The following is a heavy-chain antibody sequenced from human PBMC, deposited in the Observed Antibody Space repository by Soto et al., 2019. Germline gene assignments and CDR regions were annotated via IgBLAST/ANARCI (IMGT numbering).Heavy chain of an antibody. D-gene: IGHD1-26*01. CDR1: GYTFTNYD. CDR2: MNPNSANT. V-gene: IGHV1-8*01. Sequence: ASVNVSCKASGYTFTNYDISWVRQATGQGLEWIGWMNPNSANTGYAQKFQGRVSMTRDNSINTAYMELSSLRSEDTAIYYCARMATSGTLNWFDPWGQGTLVTASS. J-gene: IGHJ5*02. CDR3: ARMATSGTLNWFDP.